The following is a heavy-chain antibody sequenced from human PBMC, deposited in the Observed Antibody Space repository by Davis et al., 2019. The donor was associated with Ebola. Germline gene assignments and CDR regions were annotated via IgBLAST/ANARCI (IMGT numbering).Heavy chain of an antibody. D-gene: IGHD3-10*01. CDR1: GFTFDDYA. J-gene: IGHJ4*02. Sequence: GESLKISCAASGFTFDDYAMHWVRQAPGKGLEWVSSISSSSNYIYYADSVKGRFTISRDNAKNSLYLQMNSLRAEDTAVYYCARDRMVRGVIILDYWGQGTLVTVSS. CDR3: ARDRMVRGVIILDY. V-gene: IGHV3-21*01. CDR2: ISSSSNYI.